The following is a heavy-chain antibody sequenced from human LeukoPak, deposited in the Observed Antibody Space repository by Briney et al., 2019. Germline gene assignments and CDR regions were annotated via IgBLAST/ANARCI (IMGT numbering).Heavy chain of an antibody. CDR1: GFTIDDYA. CDR3: ARGFRGGSGSRLFDY. J-gene: IGHJ4*02. CDR2: ISWNSGTI. Sequence: GGSLRLSCAASGFTIDDYAMHWVRQAPGKGLEWVSGISWNSGTIGYADSVKGRFTISRDNAKNSLYLQMNSLRAEDTAVYYCARGFRGGSGSRLFDYWGQGTLVTVSS. D-gene: IGHD3-10*01. V-gene: IGHV3-9*01.